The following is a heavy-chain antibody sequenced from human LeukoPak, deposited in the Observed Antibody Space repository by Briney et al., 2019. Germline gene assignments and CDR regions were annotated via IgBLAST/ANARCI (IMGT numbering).Heavy chain of an antibody. Sequence: GGSLRLSCAVSGVPFNNAWMSWVRQAPGKGLEWVGRIKGKSAGGATDYAAPVKGRFTILKDDSENTLYLQMNSLTTEDTAVYYCTWLYSDAFNIWGQGTMVTVSS. J-gene: IGHJ3*02. CDR1: GVPFNNAW. V-gene: IGHV3-15*01. CDR3: TWLYSDAFNI. CDR2: IKGKSAGGAT. D-gene: IGHD2-15*01.